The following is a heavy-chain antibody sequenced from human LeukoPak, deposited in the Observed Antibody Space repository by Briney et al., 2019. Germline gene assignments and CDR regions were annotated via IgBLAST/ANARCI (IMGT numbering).Heavy chain of an antibody. Sequence: ASVKVSCKASGYTFTSYDINWVRQATGQGLEWMGWMNPNSGNTGYAQKFQGRVTMTRNTSISTAYMELSSLRSEDTAVYYCARDRAARPHNHRDYWGQGTLVTVSS. V-gene: IGHV1-8*01. D-gene: IGHD6-6*01. CDR3: ARDRAARPHNHRDY. CDR1: GYTFTSYD. J-gene: IGHJ4*02. CDR2: MNPNSGNT.